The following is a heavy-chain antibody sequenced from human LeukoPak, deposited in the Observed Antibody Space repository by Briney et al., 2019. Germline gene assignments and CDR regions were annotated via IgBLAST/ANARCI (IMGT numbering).Heavy chain of an antibody. J-gene: IGHJ6*03. D-gene: IGHD6-19*01. CDR3: ARDRGQWLAHYYYMDV. CDR2: IYNSGST. Sequence: SETLSLTCTVSDGSISSFFWSWIRQPAGKGLEWIGRIYNSGSTNYNPSLKSRVTIAVDTSKNQFSLKLRSVTAADTAVYYCARDRGQWLAHYYYMDVWGKGTTVTVSS. CDR1: DGSISSFF. V-gene: IGHV4-4*07.